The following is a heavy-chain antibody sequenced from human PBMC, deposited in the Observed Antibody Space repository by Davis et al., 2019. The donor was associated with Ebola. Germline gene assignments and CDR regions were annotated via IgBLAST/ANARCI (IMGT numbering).Heavy chain of an antibody. V-gene: IGHV3-21*04. CDR1: GFTFSSYA. D-gene: IGHD6-19*01. CDR2: ISASGGHT. J-gene: IGHJ4*02. CDR3: VRDGWGSLFDY. Sequence: GESLKISCAASGFTFSSYAMHWVRQVPGKGLEWVSTISASGGHTHYSDSVKGRFTISRDNAKKSVYLQMNSLRVEDTAVYYCVRDGWGSLFDYWGQGTLVTVSS.